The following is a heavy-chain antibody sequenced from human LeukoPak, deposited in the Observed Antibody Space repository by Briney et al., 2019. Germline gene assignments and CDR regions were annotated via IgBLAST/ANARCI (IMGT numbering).Heavy chain of an antibody. J-gene: IGHJ2*01. CDR1: GGSISSGSYY. V-gene: IGHV4-61*02. Sequence: PSQTLSLTCTVSGGSISSGSYYWSWIRQPAGKGLEWIGRIYTSGSTNYNPSLKSRVTISVDTSKNQFSLKLSSVTAADTAVYYCARAASLPAGYFDLWGRGTLVTVSS. D-gene: IGHD2-2*01. CDR2: IYTSGST. CDR3: ARAASLPAGYFDL.